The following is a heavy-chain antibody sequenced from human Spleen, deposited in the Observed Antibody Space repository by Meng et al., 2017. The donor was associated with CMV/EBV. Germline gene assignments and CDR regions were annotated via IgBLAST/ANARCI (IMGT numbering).Heavy chain of an antibody. CDR1: GGSFSGYY. CDR2: IYHSGIT. CDR3: AKTQLLWFGKSVV. Sequence: SETLSLTCAVYGGSFSGYYWGWIRQPPGKGLEWIGSIYHSGITFYNPSLKSRITISVDTSKNFFSLNLSSVTAADTAVYYCAKTQLLWFGKSVVWGQGTLVTVSS. J-gene: IGHJ4*02. V-gene: IGHV4-38-2*01. D-gene: IGHD3-10*01.